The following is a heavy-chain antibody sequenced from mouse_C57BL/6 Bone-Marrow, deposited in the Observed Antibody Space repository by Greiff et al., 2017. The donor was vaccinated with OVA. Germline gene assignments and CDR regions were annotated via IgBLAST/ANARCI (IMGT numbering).Heavy chain of an antibody. V-gene: IGHV5-4*01. J-gene: IGHJ4*01. D-gene: IGHD1-1*01. Sequence: EVMLVEPGGGLVKPGGSLKLSCAASGFTFSSYAMSWVRQTPEQRLEWVATLSAGGSYTYYPDNVKGRFTISRDNAKNNLYLQMSHLKSEDTAMYYCARDRGSSSYAMDYWGQGTSVTVSS. CDR1: GFTFSSYA. CDR3: ARDRGSSSYAMDY. CDR2: LSAGGSYT.